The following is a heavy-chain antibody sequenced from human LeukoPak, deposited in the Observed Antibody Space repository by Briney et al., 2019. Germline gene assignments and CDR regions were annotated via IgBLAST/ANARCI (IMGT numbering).Heavy chain of an antibody. CDR3: AREPPYCSGGSCYLRSFDY. CDR1: GFTFSSYW. V-gene: IGHV3-74*01. D-gene: IGHD2-15*01. J-gene: IGHJ4*02. CDR2: INSDGSST. Sequence: GGSLRLSCAASGFTFSSYWMHWVRQAPGKGLVWVSRINSDGSSTSYADSVKGRFTISRDNAKNTLCLQMNSLRAEDTAVYYCAREPPYCSGGSCYLRSFDYWGQGTLVTVSS.